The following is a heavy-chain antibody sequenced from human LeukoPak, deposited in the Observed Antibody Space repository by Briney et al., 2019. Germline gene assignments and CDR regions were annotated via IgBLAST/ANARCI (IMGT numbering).Heavy chain of an antibody. J-gene: IGHJ4*02. CDR1: GGSISSYY. CDR3: ARALVGATPWDFDY. D-gene: IGHD1-26*01. V-gene: IGHV4-59*01. Sequence: SETLSLTCTVSGGSISSYYWTWIRKPPGKGLEWIGYIYYSGSTNYNPSLKSRVTISVDTSKNQFSLKLSSVTAADTAVYYCARALVGATPWDFDYWGQGTLVTVSS. CDR2: IYYSGST.